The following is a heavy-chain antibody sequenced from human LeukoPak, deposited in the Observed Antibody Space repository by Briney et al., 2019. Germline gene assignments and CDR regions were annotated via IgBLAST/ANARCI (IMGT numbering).Heavy chain of an antibody. Sequence: GGSLRLSCAASGFTFSSYWMSWVRQAPGKGLEWVANIKQDGGEKYYVDSVKGRFTISRDNAKNSLYLQMNSLRAEDTAVYYCARDHALIAVAGTSYYFDYWGQGTLVTVSS. V-gene: IGHV3-7*03. CDR2: IKQDGGEK. J-gene: IGHJ4*02. CDR1: GFTFSSYW. CDR3: ARDHALIAVAGTSYYFDY. D-gene: IGHD6-19*01.